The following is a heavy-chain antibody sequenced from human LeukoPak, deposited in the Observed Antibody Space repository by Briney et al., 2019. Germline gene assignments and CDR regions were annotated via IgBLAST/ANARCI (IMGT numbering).Heavy chain of an antibody. CDR3: ARDIWNLRLIYY. CDR2: INPNSGDT. D-gene: IGHD3-16*01. CDR1: GYTFTDYY. V-gene: IGHV1-2*02. Sequence: GASVKVSCKASGYTFTDYYLHWVRQAPGHGLEWMGWINPNSGDTKYAQNFQGRVTMTGDTSISTAYMELSGLTSDDTAVYYCARDIWNLRLIYYWGQGTLVTVSS. J-gene: IGHJ4*02.